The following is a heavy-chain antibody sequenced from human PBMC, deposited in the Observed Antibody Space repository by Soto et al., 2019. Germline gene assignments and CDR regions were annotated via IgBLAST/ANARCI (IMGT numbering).Heavy chain of an antibody. CDR1: GGSTSSDNY. V-gene: IGHV4-30-4*01. CDR3: AREGGESSDGLYYFDS. J-gene: IGHJ4*02. CDR2: LYYSGNT. Sequence: QVQLQESGPGLVKPSQTLSLTCTVSGGSTSSDNYWSWIRQPPGKGLEWIGHLYYSGNTDYNPSLKRRLAISIVTSKNQFSLKLSSVTAADPAVYFCAREGGESSDGLYYFDSWGQGSLVTVSS. D-gene: IGHD3-16*01.